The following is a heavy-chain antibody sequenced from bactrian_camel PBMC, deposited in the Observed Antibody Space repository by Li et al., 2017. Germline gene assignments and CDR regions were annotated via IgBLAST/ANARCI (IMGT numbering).Heavy chain of an antibody. Sequence: HVQLVESGGGLVQPGESLRLSCVSTIFTFSSAYMSWVRQAPGKGLEWVSGVEADDMTPYYADSVKGRFTISRDYAKNTVYLQMNSLKSEDTALYYCATPGLYCSGGYWFRGLFGYWGQGTQVTVS. J-gene: IGHJ6*01. CDR3: ATPGLYCSGGYWFRGLFGY. V-gene: IGHV3-2*01. CDR1: IFTFSSAY. D-gene: IGHD2*01. CDR2: VEADDMTP.